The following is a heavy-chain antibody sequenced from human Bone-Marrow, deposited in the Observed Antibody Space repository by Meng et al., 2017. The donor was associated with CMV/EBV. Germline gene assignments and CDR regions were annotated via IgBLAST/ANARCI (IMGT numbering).Heavy chain of an antibody. J-gene: IGHJ2*01. D-gene: IGHD2-21*01. V-gene: IGHV3-64*02. CDR1: GFTFSSYA. Sequence: GESLKISCAASGFTFSSYAMHWVRQAPGKGLEYVSAISSNGGSTYYADSVKGRFTISRDNSKNTLYLQMGSLSAEDRAVYYCARVRVVVIATNNYWDFELWGRGTPVTVSS. CDR3: ARVRVVVIATNNYWDFEL. CDR2: ISSNGGST.